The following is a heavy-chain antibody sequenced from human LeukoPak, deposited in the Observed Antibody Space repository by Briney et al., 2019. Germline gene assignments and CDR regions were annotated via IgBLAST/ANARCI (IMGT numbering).Heavy chain of an antibody. CDR1: GFTFSSYA. J-gene: IGHJ3*02. V-gene: IGHV3-30-3*01. CDR3: AREMTTVTTYQADAFDI. D-gene: IGHD4-17*01. CDR2: ISYDGSNK. Sequence: GGSLRLSCAASGFTFSSYAMHWVRQAPGKGLEWVAVISYDGSNKYYADSVKGRFTISRDNSKNTLYLQMNSLRAEDTAVYYCAREMTTVTTYQADAFDIWGQGTMVTVSS.